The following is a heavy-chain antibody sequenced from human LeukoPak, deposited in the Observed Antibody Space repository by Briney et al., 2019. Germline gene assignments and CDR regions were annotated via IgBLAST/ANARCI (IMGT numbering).Heavy chain of an antibody. Sequence: LXXSXXXXXXTFXXNYMSWVRQAPXKXLEWVSAISGSGGSTYYADSVKGRFTISRDNSKNTLYLQMNSLRAEDTAVYYCAKDKSRLAYFDYWGQGTLVTVSS. V-gene: IGHV3-23*01. J-gene: IGHJ4*02. D-gene: IGHD5-12*01. CDR2: ISGSGGST. CDR3: AKDKSRLAYFDY. CDR1: XXTFXXNY.